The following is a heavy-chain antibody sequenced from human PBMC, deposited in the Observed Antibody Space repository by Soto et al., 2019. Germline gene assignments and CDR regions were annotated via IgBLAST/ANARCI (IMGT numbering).Heavy chain of an antibody. D-gene: IGHD2-2*02. CDR3: ARDKELLYSIYYYGMDV. CDR1: GFTFSSYG. V-gene: IGHV3-30*03. Sequence: GGSLRLSCAASGFTFSSYGMHWVRQAPGKGLEWVAVISYDGSNKYYADSVKGRFTISRDNSKNTLYLQMNSLRSEDTAVYYCARDKELLYSIYYYGMDVWGQGTTVTVSS. CDR2: ISYDGSNK. J-gene: IGHJ6*02.